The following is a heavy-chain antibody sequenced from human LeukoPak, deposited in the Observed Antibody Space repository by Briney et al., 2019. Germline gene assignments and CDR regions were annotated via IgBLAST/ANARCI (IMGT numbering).Heavy chain of an antibody. CDR3: ARRGNMSSHAFDI. Sequence: GGSLRLSCAASGFSFSDSYMSWIRQAPGHGLEWLSYIKSSDTSTFYADSVKGRFTVSRDNAKNSLYLQMTSLRAEDTAVYYCARRGNMSSHAFDIWGQGTVVTVSS. J-gene: IGHJ3*02. D-gene: IGHD2/OR15-2a*01. CDR2: IKSSDTST. CDR1: GFSFSDSY. V-gene: IGHV3-11*01.